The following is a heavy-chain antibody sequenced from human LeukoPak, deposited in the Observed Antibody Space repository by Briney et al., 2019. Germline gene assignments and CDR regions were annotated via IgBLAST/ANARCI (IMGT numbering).Heavy chain of an antibody. D-gene: IGHD3-9*01. CDR2: ISSSSSYI. CDR1: GFTFSSYS. CDR3: ARGGTLRYFDCLPSVVDY. V-gene: IGHV3-21*01. Sequence: PGGSLRLSCAASGFTFSSYSMNWVRQAPGKGLEWVSSISSSSSYIYYADSVKGRFTISRDNAKNSLYLQMNSLRAEDTAVYYCARGGTLRYFDCLPSVVDYWGQGTLVTVSS. J-gene: IGHJ4*02.